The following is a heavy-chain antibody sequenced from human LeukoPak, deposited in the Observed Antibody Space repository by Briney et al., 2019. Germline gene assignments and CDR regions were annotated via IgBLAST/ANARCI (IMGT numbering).Heavy chain of an antibody. CDR2: INVGNGNT. J-gene: IGHJ4*02. D-gene: IGHD5-18*01. CDR1: GYTFTSYA. Sequence: ASVKVSCKASGYTFTSYAMHWVRQAPGQRLEWMGWINVGNGNTKYSQKFQRRVTITRDTSASTAYMELSSLRSEDTAVYYCARCLSVGYSCLGYFDYWGQGTLVTVSS. V-gene: IGHV1-3*01. CDR3: ARCLSVGYSCLGYFDY.